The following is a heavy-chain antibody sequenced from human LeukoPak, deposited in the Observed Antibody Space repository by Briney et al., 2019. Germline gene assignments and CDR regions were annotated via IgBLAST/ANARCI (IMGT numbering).Heavy chain of an antibody. CDR2: ISGSGGST. CDR1: GFTFSSYA. D-gene: IGHD1-26*01. CDR3: PKYGRSYHTPFDF. J-gene: IGHJ4*02. Sequence: GGSLRLSCAASGFTFSSYAMSWVRQAPGKGLEWVSAISGSGGSTYYADSVKGRFTISRDNSKNTLYLQMNSLRAEDTAVYYCPKYGRSYHTPFDFWGQGTVVTVSS. V-gene: IGHV3-23*01.